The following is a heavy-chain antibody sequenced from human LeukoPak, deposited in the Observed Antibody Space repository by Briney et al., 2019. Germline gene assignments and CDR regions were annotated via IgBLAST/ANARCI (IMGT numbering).Heavy chain of an antibody. Sequence: PGGSLRLSCAASGFTFSNYCMNWVRQAPGEGLEWVASISSTSEYVLHSDSLQGRSSISRDNARDSLFLEMNSLRAEDTAIYYCARVPLDIILLYYMDVWGKGTTVTVSS. CDR3: ARVPLDIILLYYMDV. J-gene: IGHJ6*03. CDR2: ISSTSEYV. V-gene: IGHV3-21*01. D-gene: IGHD2-21*01. CDR1: GFTFSNYC.